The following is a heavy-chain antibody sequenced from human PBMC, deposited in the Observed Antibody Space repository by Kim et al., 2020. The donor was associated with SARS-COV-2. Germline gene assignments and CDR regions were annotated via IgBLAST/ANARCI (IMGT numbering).Heavy chain of an antibody. CDR1: SASISSAF. D-gene: IGHD3-16*01. CDR2: IFHDGKT. V-gene: IGHV4-59*12. Sequence: SETLSLTCTVSSASISSAFWSWIRQPPGKSLEWIGYIFHDGKTNYNPYLQSRVTVSVDTSKNQFSLNLSSVTAADTAVYYCVGGGGLYDSWGQGTLVTVSS. J-gene: IGHJ4*02. CDR3: VGGGGLYDS.